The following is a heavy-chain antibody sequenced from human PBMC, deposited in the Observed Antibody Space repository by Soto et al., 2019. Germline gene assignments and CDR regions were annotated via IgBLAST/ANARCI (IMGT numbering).Heavy chain of an antibody. CDR2: INHSGST. V-gene: IGHV4-34*01. Sequence: SETVSLTCAVYGESFSGYYWSWIRQPPGKGLELSGEINHSGSTNYNPSLKSRVTISVDTSKNQFSLKLSAVTAADTAVYYCATGRIYDYVWGGSLYHFDYWAQATLVNLSS. CDR1: GESFSGYY. D-gene: IGHD3-16*02. CDR3: ATGRIYDYVWGGSLYHFDY. J-gene: IGHJ4*02.